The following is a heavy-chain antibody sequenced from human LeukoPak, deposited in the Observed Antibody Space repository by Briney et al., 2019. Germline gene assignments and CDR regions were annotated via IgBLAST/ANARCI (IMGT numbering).Heavy chain of an antibody. V-gene: IGHV3-30*18. J-gene: IGHJ4*02. D-gene: IGHD6-13*01. CDR2: ISYDGSNR. CDR3: AKANSSRSQRGYFDY. Sequence: AGGSLRLSCAASGFTFSSYGMHWVRQAPGKGLEWVAVISYDGSNRYYADSVKGRFTISRDNSKNTLYLQMNSLRADDTAVYFCAKANSSRSQRGYFDYWGQGTLVTVSS. CDR1: GFTFSSYG.